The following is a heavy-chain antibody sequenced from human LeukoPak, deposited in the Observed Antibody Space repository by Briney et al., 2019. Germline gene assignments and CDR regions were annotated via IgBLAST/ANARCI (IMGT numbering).Heavy chain of an antibody. V-gene: IGHV4-59*01. D-gene: IGHD1-1*01. J-gene: IGHJ5*02. CDR3: AREGTSGTPLNWFDP. Sequence: KPSETLSLTCTVSGGSISSYYWSWIRQPPGKGLEWIGHIYGSGSTNYNPSLKSRVTLSVDTSKNQFSLKLSSVTAADTAVYYCAREGTSGTPLNWFDPWGQGTLVTVSS. CDR1: GGSISSYY. CDR2: IYGSGST.